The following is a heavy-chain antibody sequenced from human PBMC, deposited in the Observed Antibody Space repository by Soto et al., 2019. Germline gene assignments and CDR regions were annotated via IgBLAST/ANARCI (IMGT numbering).Heavy chain of an antibody. CDR2: IYWDDDK. CDR1: GFSLSTSGVG. Sequence: QITLKESGPTLVKPTQTLTLTCTFSGFSLSTSGVGVGWIRQPPGKALEWLALIYWDDDKRYSPSLKSRLTIPKDTYKNQVVLTMPNMDPVDTATYYCAHRLRHFGSGWYDDAFDFWGQGTMVTVSS. CDR3: AHRLRHFGSGWYDDAFDF. D-gene: IGHD6-19*01. J-gene: IGHJ3*01. V-gene: IGHV2-5*02.